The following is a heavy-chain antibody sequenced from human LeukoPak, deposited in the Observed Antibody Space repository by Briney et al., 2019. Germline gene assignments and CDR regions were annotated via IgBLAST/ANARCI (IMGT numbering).Heavy chain of an antibody. V-gene: IGHV1-18*04. CDR1: GYTFAAYY. CDR2: ISPYNGDT. Sequence: ASVKVSCKASGYTFAAYYIHWARQAPGQGLEWMGWISPYNGDTNYVQKLQDRVTMTTDTSTSTAYMEVRSLRSDDTAVYYCARDGYYRHFDYWGQGTLVTVSS. D-gene: IGHD3-22*01. J-gene: IGHJ4*02. CDR3: ARDGYYRHFDY.